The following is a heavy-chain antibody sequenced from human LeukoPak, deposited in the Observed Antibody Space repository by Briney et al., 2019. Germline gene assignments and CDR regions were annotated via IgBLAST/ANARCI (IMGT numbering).Heavy chain of an antibody. CDR3: AIMHPYYDGSGYWVQ. V-gene: IGHV3-23*01. CDR2: ISTSGGST. CDR1: GFTFSSYA. D-gene: IGHD3-22*01. J-gene: IGHJ4*02. Sequence: PGGSLRLSCAPSGFTFSSYAMSWVRQAPGKGLEWVSGISTSGGSTSSADSVKGRFTASRDNPRNTLYMQMNSLRAEDTAIYYCAIMHPYYDGSGYWVQWGQGTLVTVSS.